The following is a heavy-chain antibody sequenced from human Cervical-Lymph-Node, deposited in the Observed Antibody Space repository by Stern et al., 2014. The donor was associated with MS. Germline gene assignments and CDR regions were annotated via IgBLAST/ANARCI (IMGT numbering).Heavy chain of an antibody. CDR3: ATHRGRVTYYYGMDV. V-gene: IGHV1-24*01. CDR2: FGLRHGET. CDR1: GYTLSEIS. J-gene: IGHJ6*02. Sequence: QVQLVQSGPEVKKPGASVKVSCKASGYTLSEISMHWVRQAPGKGLEWLGGFGLRHGETRYTQKFQGRVTMAEARSTDTAYMELSSLRSEDTAVYSCATHRGRVTYYYGMDVWGQGTTVAVSS. D-gene: IGHD2-21*02.